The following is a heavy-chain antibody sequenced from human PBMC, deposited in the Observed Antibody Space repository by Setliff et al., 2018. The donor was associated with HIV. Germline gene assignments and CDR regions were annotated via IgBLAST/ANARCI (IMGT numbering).Heavy chain of an antibody. CDR2: IFASGST. CDR3: ARHSGVASPNWFDP. V-gene: IGHV4-4*09. Sequence: PSETLSLTCTVSGGSFSDYYRSWIRQPPGKGLEWIGHIFASGSTNYNPSLKSRLTISVDTSKNQFSLKLSSVTAADTAVYYCARHSGVASPNWFDPWGQGTLVTVSS. J-gene: IGHJ5*02. CDR1: GGSFSDYY. D-gene: IGHD3-10*01.